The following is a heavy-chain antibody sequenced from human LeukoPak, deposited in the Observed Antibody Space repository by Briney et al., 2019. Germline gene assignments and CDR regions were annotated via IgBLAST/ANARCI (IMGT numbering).Heavy chain of an antibody. V-gene: IGHV4-59*12. D-gene: IGHD1-26*01. CDR2: ICYTGST. J-gene: IGHJ4*02. Sequence: SETLSLTCTVSGGSISTYCWSWIRQPPGKGLEWIGYICYTGSTNNNPSLKSRVTISVDTSKNQFSLQLSSVTAADTAVYYCARISGSYSSYWGQGTLVTVSS. CDR3: ARISGSYSSY. CDR1: GGSISTYC.